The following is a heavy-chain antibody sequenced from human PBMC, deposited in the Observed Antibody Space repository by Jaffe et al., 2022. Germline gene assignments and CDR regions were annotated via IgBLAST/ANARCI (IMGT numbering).Heavy chain of an antibody. D-gene: IGHD4-17*01. CDR1: GGSFSGYY. Sequence: QVQLQQWGAGLLKPSETLSLTCAVYGGSFSGYYWSWIRQPPGKGLEWIGEINHSGSTNYNPSLKSRVTISVDTSKNQFSLKLSSVTAADTAVYYCASNYGDYAVWFDPWGQGTLVTVSS. J-gene: IGHJ5*02. CDR2: INHSGST. CDR3: ASNYGDYAVWFDP. V-gene: IGHV4-34*01.